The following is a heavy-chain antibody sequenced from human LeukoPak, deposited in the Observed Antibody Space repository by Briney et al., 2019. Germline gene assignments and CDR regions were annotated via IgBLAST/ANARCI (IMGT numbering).Heavy chain of an antibody. CDR2: INDSGST. CDR1: GGSFSGYC. CDR3: ARYSVAGLDY. V-gene: IGHV4-34*01. Sequence: PSETLSLTCTVYGGSFSGYCWSWIRQAPGKGVEWIGEINDSGSTNYNPSLKSRVTISVDTSKNQFSLKLSSVTAADTAVYYCARYSVAGLDYWGQGTLVTVSS. D-gene: IGHD6-19*01. J-gene: IGHJ4*02.